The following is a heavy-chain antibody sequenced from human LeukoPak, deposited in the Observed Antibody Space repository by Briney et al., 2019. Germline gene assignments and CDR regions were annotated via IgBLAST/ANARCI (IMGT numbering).Heavy chain of an antibody. CDR3: ASPYDVFNM. Sequence: GGSLRLSCAASGFTFSSYAMHWVRQAPGKGLERVAVISYDGSNKYCADSVKGRFTISRDNSKNTLYLQMNGLRAEDTAVYYCASPYDVFNMWGKGKMVTVS. CDR1: GFTFSSYA. J-gene: IGHJ3*02. V-gene: IGHV3-30-3*01. CDR2: ISYDGSNK.